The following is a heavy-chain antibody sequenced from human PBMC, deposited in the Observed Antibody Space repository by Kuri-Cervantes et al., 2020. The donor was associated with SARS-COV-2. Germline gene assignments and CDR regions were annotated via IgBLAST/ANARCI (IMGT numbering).Heavy chain of an antibody. D-gene: IGHD2-21*01. J-gene: IGHJ4*02. CDR1: GFTFSSYG. Sequence: GESLKISCVASGFTFSSYGVHWVRQVPGEGLEWLAVIWYDGSEKYYADSVKGRFTISRDNSRKTLYLQMNSLRVEDTAVYYCAKDRAGVHDFWGQGTLVTVSS. V-gene: IGHV3-33*06. CDR3: AKDRAGVHDF. CDR2: IWYDGSEK.